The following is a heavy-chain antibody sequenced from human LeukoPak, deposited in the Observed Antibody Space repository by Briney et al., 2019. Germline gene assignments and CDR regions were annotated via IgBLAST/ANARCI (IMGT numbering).Heavy chain of an antibody. Sequence: SQTLSLTCAISGDSVSSSTAAWNWIRQSPSRGLEWLGRTYYRSRWTYEYTTSVKGRLTINADTSENQFSLHLKSVTPEDTAVYYCARFEYGAPDHWGQGTLVTVSS. V-gene: IGHV6-1*01. J-gene: IGHJ4*02. CDR3: ARFEYGAPDH. D-gene: IGHD2/OR15-2a*01. CDR2: TYYRSRWTY. CDR1: GDSVSSSTAA.